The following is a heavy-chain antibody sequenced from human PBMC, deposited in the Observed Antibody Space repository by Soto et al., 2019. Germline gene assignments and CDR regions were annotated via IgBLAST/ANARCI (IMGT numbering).Heavy chain of an antibody. CDR3: ARVATYFYESSGYDY. Sequence: EVQLVESGGGLVQPGGSLRLSCAASGFSFTHYWMHWVRQGPGKGLEWLSRINSHGTSTYYADSVKGRFTISRDNAKNTLYLQMNSLRDEDKAVYYCARVATYFYESSGYDYWGQGALVTVSS. CDR1: GFSFTHYW. CDR2: INSHGTST. J-gene: IGHJ4*02. V-gene: IGHV3-74*01. D-gene: IGHD3-22*01.